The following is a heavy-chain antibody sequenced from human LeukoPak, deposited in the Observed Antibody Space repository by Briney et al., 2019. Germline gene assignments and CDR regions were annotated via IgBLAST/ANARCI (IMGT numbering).Heavy chain of an antibody. V-gene: IGHV1-18*01. CDR3: ARCAGSYGNDAFDI. Sequence: ASVKVSCKASGYTFTSYGISWVRQAPGQRLEWMGWISAYNGNTNYAQKLQGRVTMTTDTSTSTAYMELRSLRSDDTAVYYCARCAGSYGNDAFDIWGQGTMVTVSS. CDR2: ISAYNGNT. CDR1: GYTFTSYG. J-gene: IGHJ3*02. D-gene: IGHD1-26*01.